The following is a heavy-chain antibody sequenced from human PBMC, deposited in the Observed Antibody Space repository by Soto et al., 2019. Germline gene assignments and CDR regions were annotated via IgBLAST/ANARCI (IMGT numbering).Heavy chain of an antibody. CDR2: IYYSGST. D-gene: IGHD2-2*01. CDR3: ARQPYCSSTSCYPSSNWFDP. CDR1: GGSISSSSYY. Sequence: QLQLQESGPGLVKPSETLSLTCTVSGGSISSSSYYWGWIRQPPGKGLEWIGSIYYSGSTYYNPSLKSRVTIAVDTSKNQFSLKLSSVTAADTAVYYCARQPYCSSTSCYPSSNWFDPWGQGTLVTVSS. V-gene: IGHV4-39*01. J-gene: IGHJ5*02.